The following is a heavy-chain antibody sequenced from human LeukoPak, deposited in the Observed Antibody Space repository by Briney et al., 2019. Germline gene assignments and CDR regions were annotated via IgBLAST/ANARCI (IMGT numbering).Heavy chain of an antibody. V-gene: IGHV1-18*01. Sequence: ASVKVSCKASGYTFTSYGISWVRQAPGQGLEWMGWSSAYNGNTNYAQRLQGRVTMTTDTSTSTAYMELRSLRSDDTAVYYCARDNYYDSSDDAFDIWGQGTMVTVSS. CDR2: SSAYNGNT. J-gene: IGHJ3*02. D-gene: IGHD3-22*01. CDR1: GYTFTSYG. CDR3: ARDNYYDSSDDAFDI.